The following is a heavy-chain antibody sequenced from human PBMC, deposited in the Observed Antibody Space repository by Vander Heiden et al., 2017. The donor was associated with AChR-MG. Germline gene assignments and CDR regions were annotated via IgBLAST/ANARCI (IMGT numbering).Heavy chain of an antibody. CDR1: GFPFSNFW. D-gene: IGHD5-12*01. CDR3: ARGGYGAIDY. CDR2: VNNDGSTT. Sequence: EVQLVESGGGLVQPGGCLRLSCAASGFPFSNFWIHWCRQAPGKGLVWVAFVNNDGSTTSYADSVRGRFTISRDNAKNTLYLQMNSLSAEDTAVYYCARGGYGAIDYWGQGALVTVSS. J-gene: IGHJ4*02. V-gene: IGHV3-74*01.